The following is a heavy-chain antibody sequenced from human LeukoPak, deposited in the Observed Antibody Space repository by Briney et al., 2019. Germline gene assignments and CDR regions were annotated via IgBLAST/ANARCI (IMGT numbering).Heavy chain of an antibody. J-gene: IGHJ6*02. D-gene: IGHD2-2*01. CDR3: ARQRRYCSSTSCYFGYYGLDV. CDR1: GGSISSYY. Sequence: PSETLSLTCTVSGGSISSYYWSWIRQSPGKGLEWIGYIYYSGSTSYNPSLKSRVTISVDTSKNQFSLKLSSVTAADTAVYYCARQRRYCSSTSCYFGYYGLDVWGQGTTVTVSS. V-gene: IGHV4-59*12. CDR2: IYYSGST.